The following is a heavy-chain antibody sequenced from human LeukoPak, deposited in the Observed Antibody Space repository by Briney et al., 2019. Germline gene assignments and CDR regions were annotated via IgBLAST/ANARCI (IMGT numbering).Heavy chain of an antibody. J-gene: IGHJ3*02. CDR3: ARDKGLAIRAYDI. Sequence: PGGSLRLSCVASGFTFSTDNMNWVRQAPGKGLDWVAFIDAGGSYIQYADSVKGRFIISRDNAQNSLFLEVNSLRVEDTAAYYCARDKGLAIRAYDIWGQGTMVTVSS. V-gene: IGHV3-21*06. CDR1: GFTFSTDN. D-gene: IGHD3-9*01. CDR2: IDAGGSYI.